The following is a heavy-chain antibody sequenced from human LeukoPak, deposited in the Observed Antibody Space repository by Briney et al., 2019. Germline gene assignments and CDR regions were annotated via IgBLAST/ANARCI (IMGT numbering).Heavy chain of an antibody. CDR2: ILRNSGSI. CDR3: VKDGGRDTAAAYY. J-gene: IGHJ4*02. CDR1: GFTFGDYA. Sequence: GRSLRLSCAASGFTFGDYAMHWVRQAPGKGLEWVSGILRNSGSIGYADSVKGRFTISRDDAKNSLYLQMNSLRAEDTALYYCVKDGGRDTAAAYYWGQGTLVSVSS. V-gene: IGHV3-9*01. D-gene: IGHD6-13*01.